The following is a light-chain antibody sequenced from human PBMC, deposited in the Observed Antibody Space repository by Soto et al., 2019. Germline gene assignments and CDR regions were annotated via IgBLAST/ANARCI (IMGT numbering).Light chain of an antibody. J-gene: IGKJ3*01. CDR1: QDITNY. CDR3: QQYDNLPLFT. Sequence: DIQMTQSPSSLSASVGARVTITCQASQDITNYLNWYQQKPGKAPKLLIYDASNLETGVPSRFSGSGSGTDFTFTISSLQPEDIATYYCQQYDNLPLFTFGPGTKVEIK. V-gene: IGKV1-33*01. CDR2: DAS.